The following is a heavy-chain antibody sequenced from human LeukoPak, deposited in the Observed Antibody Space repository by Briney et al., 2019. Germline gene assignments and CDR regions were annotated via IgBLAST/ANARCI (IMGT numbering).Heavy chain of an antibody. J-gene: IGHJ6*02. V-gene: IGHV4-31*03. D-gene: IGHD5-12*01. CDR3: ASFEAPITPPPYGMGI. CDR1: GDSISSGGYC. Sequence: PSQTLSLTCTVSGDSISSGGYCWHWFRQHPGKGLGWIGYIYSSGGTFYNPSLKSRVTISVDTSKNQFSLRLGSVTAADTALYYCASFEAPITPPPYGMGIWGQGTKVTVSS. CDR2: IYSSGGT.